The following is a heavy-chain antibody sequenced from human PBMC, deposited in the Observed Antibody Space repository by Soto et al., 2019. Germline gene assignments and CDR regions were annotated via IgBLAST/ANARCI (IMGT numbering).Heavy chain of an antibody. J-gene: IGHJ1*01. CDR1: GYTFTSYG. V-gene: IGHV1-18*04. CDR2: ISAYNGNT. D-gene: IGHD3-22*01. Sequence: ASVKVSCKASGYTFTSYGISWVRQAPGQGLEWMGWISAYNGNTNYAQKLQGRVTMTTDTSTSTAYMELRSLRSDDTAVYYCARVDYYDSSCYSQYFQHWGQGTLVTVSS. CDR3: ARVDYYDSSCYSQYFQH.